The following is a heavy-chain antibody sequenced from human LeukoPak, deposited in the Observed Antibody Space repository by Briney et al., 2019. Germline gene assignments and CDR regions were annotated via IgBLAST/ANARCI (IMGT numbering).Heavy chain of an antibody. CDR3: ARTPGTNKRDAFDI. D-gene: IGHD1-1*01. CDR1: GGSISSYY. J-gene: IGHJ3*02. Sequence: SETLSLTCTVSGGSISSYYWSWIRQPAGKGLEWIGRIYTSGSTNYNPSLKSRVTMSVDTSKNQFSLKLSSVTAADTAVYYCARTPGTNKRDAFDIWGQGTMVTVSS. CDR2: IYTSGST. V-gene: IGHV4-4*07.